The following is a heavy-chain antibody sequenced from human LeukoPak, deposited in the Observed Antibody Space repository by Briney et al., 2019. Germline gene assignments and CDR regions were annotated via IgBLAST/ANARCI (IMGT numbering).Heavy chain of an antibody. J-gene: IGHJ4*02. CDR1: GFTFSSYA. V-gene: IGHV3-30-3*01. CDR3: SGDPGDY. Sequence: PGRTLRLSCAASGFTFSSYAMHWVRQAPGKGLEWVAVISYDGSNKYYADSVKGRFTISRDNSKNTLYLQMNSLRVEDTAVYYCSGDPGDYWGQGTLVTVSS. CDR2: ISYDGSNK. D-gene: IGHD3-10*01.